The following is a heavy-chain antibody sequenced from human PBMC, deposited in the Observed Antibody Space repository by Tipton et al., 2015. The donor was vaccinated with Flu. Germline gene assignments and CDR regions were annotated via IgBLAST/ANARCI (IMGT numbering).Heavy chain of an antibody. CDR2: IHHSGIT. CDR1: GDSISSYY. CDR3: ARRDYSNYVSEPKNWFDP. V-gene: IGHV4-59*04. J-gene: IGHJ5*02. D-gene: IGHD4-11*01. Sequence: TLSLTCTVSGDSISSYYWSWIRQPPGKGLEWLGNIHHSGITYYNSSLKSRVTISVDKSNNQFSLRLVSVTATDTAVYYCARRDYSNYVSEPKNWFDPWGQGILVTVSS.